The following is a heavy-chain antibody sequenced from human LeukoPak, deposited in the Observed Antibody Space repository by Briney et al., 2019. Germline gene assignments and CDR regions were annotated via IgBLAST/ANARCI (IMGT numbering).Heavy chain of an antibody. V-gene: IGHV1-24*01. CDR2: FDPEDGET. J-gene: IGHJ6*02. Sequence: ASVKVSCKVSGYTLTELSMHWVRQAPGKGLEWMGGFDPEDGETIYAQKFQGRVTMTEDTSTDTAYMELSSLRSEDTAVYYCATMIVASNYYYYGMDVWGQGTTVTVSS. CDR3: ATMIVASNYYYYGMDV. CDR1: GYTLTELS. D-gene: IGHD3-22*01.